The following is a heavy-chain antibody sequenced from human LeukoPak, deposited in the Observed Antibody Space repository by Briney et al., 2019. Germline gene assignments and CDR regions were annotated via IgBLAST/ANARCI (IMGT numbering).Heavy chain of an antibody. CDR2: ISGSGGST. D-gene: IGHD3-10*01. Sequence: GGSLRLSCAASGFTFSSYGMSWVRQAPGKGLEWVSAISGSGGSTYYADSVKGRFTISRDNSKNTLYLQMSSLRAEDTAVYYCARSYRRGAITMLRGVANRGAFDIWGQGTMVTVSS. CDR3: ARSYRRGAITMLRGVANRGAFDI. CDR1: GFTFSSYG. V-gene: IGHV3-23*01. J-gene: IGHJ3*02.